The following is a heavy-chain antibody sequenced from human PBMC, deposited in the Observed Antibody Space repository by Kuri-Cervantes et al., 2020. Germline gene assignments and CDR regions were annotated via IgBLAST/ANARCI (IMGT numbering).Heavy chain of an antibody. CDR2: IHYSGAT. D-gene: IGHD3-22*01. Sequence: GSLRLSCTVSGGSISGYYWSWIRQPPGKGLEWIGYIHYSGATNYNPLYNPSLSSRVTISVDTSKSQFSLRLTSVTAADTAVYYCARGSWLEGPSGYYMDVWGKGTTVTVSS. V-gene: IGHV4-59*08. CDR1: GGSISGYY. CDR3: ARGSWLEGPSGYYMDV. J-gene: IGHJ6*03.